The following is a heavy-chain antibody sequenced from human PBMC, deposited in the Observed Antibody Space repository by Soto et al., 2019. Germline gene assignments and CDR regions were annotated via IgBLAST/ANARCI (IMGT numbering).Heavy chain of an antibody. CDR3: ARAEAVGSSPYDY. D-gene: IGHD6-6*01. J-gene: IGHJ4*02. CDR2: IIPIFGTA. CDR1: GCTFSSYA. V-gene: IGHV1-69*13. Sequence: SVKVSCKASGCTFSSYAISWVRQAPGQGLEWMGGIIPIFGTANYAQKFQGRVTITADESTSTAYMELSSLRSEDTAVYYCARAEAVGSSPYDYWGQGTLVTVSS.